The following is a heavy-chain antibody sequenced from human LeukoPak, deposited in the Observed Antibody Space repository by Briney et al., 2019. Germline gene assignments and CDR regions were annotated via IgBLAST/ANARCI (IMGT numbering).Heavy chain of an antibody. CDR1: GGSISSYY. Sequence: SETLSLTCTVSGGSISSYYWSWIRQPPGKGREWIGYIYYSGSTNYNPSLKSRVTISVDTSKYQFSLKLSSVTAADTAVYYCARDQAHYDFWSGYHNWFDPWGQGALVTVSS. J-gene: IGHJ5*02. CDR2: IYYSGST. CDR3: ARDQAHYDFWSGYHNWFDP. V-gene: IGHV4-59*01. D-gene: IGHD3-3*01.